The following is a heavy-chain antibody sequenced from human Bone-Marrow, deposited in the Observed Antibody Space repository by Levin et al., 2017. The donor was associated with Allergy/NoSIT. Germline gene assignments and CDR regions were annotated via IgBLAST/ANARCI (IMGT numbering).Heavy chain of an antibody. CDR2: IYYLGHT. Sequence: SETLSLTCTVSGGSIGSSDYYWSWIRQTPGTGLEWIGCIYYLGHTYYNRSLKSRVTISMDTSKNQLSLKLRFVTVADTAVYFCARGGMFYHDSSGYPFDYWGQGAQVTVSS. CDR1: GGSIGSSDYY. D-gene: IGHD3-22*01. J-gene: IGHJ4*02. CDR3: ARGGMFYHDSSGYPFDY. V-gene: IGHV4-30-4*01.